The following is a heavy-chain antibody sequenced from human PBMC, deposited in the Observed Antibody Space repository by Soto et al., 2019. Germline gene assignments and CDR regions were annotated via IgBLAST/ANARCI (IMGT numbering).Heavy chain of an antibody. CDR3: ARGVSGSYSLAFDY. V-gene: IGHV4-59*01. D-gene: IGHD1-26*01. J-gene: IGHJ4*02. Sequence: SETLSLTCTVSGGSISSYYWSWIRQPPGKGLEWIGYIYYSGSTNYNPSLKSRVTISADTSKNQFSLKLSSVTAADTAVYYCARGVSGSYSLAFDYWGQGTLVTVSS. CDR1: GGSISSYY. CDR2: IYYSGST.